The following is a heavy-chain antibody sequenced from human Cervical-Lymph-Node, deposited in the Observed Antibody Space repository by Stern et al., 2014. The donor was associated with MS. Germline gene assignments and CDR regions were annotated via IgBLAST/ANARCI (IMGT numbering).Heavy chain of an antibody. Sequence: QVTLKESGPTLVKPTQTVTLTCTLSGFSVTTAGVGVGWIRQPPGKALEWLALIYWDDDKLYSPSLKNRLTITKDTSKNQVVLTMTNVDPVDTATYYCAHSRVKYCRGGTCYSSLSDYWGQGTLVTVSS. CDR1: GFSVTTAGVG. CDR2: IYWDDDK. V-gene: IGHV2-5*02. J-gene: IGHJ4*02. D-gene: IGHD2-15*01. CDR3: AHSRVKYCRGGTCYSSLSDY.